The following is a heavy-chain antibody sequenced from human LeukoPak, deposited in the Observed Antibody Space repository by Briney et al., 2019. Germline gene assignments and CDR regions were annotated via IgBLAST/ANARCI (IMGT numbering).Heavy chain of an antibody. CDR3: VKDFGQTTAAIAY. CDR1: GFPFDDYA. Sequence: GGSLRLSCAAPGFPFDDYAMHWVRQAPGKGLEWVSGIRWSTDSAGYADSVRGRFTISRDKAKNPLYLQMNSLRAEDTALYYCVKDFGQTTAAIAYWGQGTLVTVSS. CDR2: IRWSTDSA. D-gene: IGHD2-2*01. V-gene: IGHV3-9*01. J-gene: IGHJ4*02.